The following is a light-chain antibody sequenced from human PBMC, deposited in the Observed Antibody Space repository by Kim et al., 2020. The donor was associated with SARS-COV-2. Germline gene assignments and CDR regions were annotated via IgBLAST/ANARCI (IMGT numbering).Light chain of an antibody. Sequence: HSITISCTGTSTDVGNYDLVSWYQQHPGKAPKLMISEVTKRPSGVSNRFSGSKSGNTASLTISGLQAEDEADYYCCSDAGSNTPVVFGGGTQLTVL. V-gene: IGLV2-23*02. J-gene: IGLJ2*01. CDR3: CSDAGSNTPVV. CDR2: EVT. CDR1: STDVGNYDL.